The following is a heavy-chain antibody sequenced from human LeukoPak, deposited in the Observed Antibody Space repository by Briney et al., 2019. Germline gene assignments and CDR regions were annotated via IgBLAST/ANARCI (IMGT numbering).Heavy chain of an antibody. CDR1: GFTFSYYW. D-gene: IGHD2-2*01. CDR3: ARPGYCSGTSCYYFDS. CDR2: INQDGSEK. J-gene: IGHJ4*02. Sequence: GGSLRLSCAASGFTFSYYWMSWVRQAPGKGLEWVANINQDGSEKYYVDSVKGRFTISRDKAKNSVYLQMNSLRAEDTAVYYCARPGYCSGTSCYYFDSWGQGTLVTVSS. V-gene: IGHV3-7*01.